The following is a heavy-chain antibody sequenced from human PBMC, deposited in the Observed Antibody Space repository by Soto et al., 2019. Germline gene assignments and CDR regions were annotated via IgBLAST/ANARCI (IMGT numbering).Heavy chain of an antibody. V-gene: IGHV3-30-3*01. CDR2: ISYDGSNK. CDR1: GFTFSSYA. CDR3: ARDSFTVTTYYFEY. D-gene: IGHD4-17*01. J-gene: IGHJ4*02. Sequence: GGSLRLSCAASGFTFSSYAMHWVRQAPGKGLEWVAVISYDGSNKYYADSVKGRFTISRDNSKNTLYLQMNSLRAEDTAVYYCARDSFTVTTYYFEYWGQGTLVTVSS.